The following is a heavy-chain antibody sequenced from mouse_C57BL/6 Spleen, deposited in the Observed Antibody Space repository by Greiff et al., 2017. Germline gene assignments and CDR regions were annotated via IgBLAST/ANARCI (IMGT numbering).Heavy chain of an antibody. Sequence: QVQLQQPGAERVKPGASVKLSCKASGYTFISYWRHWVKQRLGQGLEWIGMILPTSGSTNSNEKFKSKATQTVDKASSTAFMQLSSLSSGVSAVYYCARGGYYSFAYWGQGTLVTVSA. D-gene: IGHD2-3*01. CDR2: ILPTSGST. J-gene: IGHJ3*01. CDR1: GYTFISYW. CDR3: ARGGYYSFAY. V-gene: IGHV1-64*01.